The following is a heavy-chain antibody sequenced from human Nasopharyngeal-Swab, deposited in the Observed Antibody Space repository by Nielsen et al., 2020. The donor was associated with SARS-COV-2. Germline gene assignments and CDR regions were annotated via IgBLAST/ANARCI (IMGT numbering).Heavy chain of an antibody. CDR1: GCTFSSYA. D-gene: IGHD5-24*01. V-gene: IGHV1-69*10. J-gene: IGHJ6*03. CDR3: ARGGWLRRDYYYVYYYMDV. Sequence: SAKVSCKTSGCTFSSYAISWVRQAPGEGLEWLGGIIPVLPITRYAQKFRDRVTITADTSTSTAYMELSSLRSEDTATYYCARGGWLRRDYYYVYYYMDVWGKGTTVTVSS. CDR2: IIPVLPIT.